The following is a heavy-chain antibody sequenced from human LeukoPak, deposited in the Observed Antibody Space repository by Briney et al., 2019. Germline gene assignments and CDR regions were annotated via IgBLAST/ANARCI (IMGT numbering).Heavy chain of an antibody. CDR1: GYTFTGYY. J-gene: IGHJ4*02. D-gene: IGHD2-15*01. Sequence: GASVKVSCKASGYTFTGYYMHWARQAPGQGLEWMGWINPNSGGTNYAQKFQGRVTMTRDASISTAYMELSRLRSDDTAVYYCARGRYCSGGSCYSFSDYDYWGQGTLVTVSS. V-gene: IGHV1-2*02. CDR2: INPNSGGT. CDR3: ARGRYCSGGSCYSFSDYDY.